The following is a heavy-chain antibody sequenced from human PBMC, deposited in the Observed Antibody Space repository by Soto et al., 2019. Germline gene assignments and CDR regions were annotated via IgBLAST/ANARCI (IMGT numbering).Heavy chain of an antibody. Sequence: QVQLVQSGAEVKKPGSSVKVSCKASGGTFSSYAISWVRQAPGQGLEWMGGIIPIFGTVNYAQKFQGRVTITADKSTSTAYMELSSLRSEDTAVYYCARVQRWSSGWYGKNDAFDIWGQGTMVTVSS. J-gene: IGHJ3*02. V-gene: IGHV1-69*06. CDR3: ARVQRWSSGWYGKNDAFDI. CDR1: GGTFSSYA. D-gene: IGHD6-19*01. CDR2: IIPIFGTV.